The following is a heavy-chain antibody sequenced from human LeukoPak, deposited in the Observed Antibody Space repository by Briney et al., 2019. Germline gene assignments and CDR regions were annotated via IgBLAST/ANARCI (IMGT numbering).Heavy chain of an antibody. CDR2: ITGSGSST. J-gene: IGHJ4*02. CDR3: AKSKGARHIDY. D-gene: IGHD4/OR15-4a*01. V-gene: IGHV3-23*01. Sequence: PGGSLRLSCVASGFTFSSYAMNWVRQAPGKGLEWVSSITGSGSSTYYADSVKGRFTMSRDNSKNTLYLQMNSLRAEDTAVYYRAKSKGARHIDYWGQGTLVTVSS. CDR1: GFTFSSYA.